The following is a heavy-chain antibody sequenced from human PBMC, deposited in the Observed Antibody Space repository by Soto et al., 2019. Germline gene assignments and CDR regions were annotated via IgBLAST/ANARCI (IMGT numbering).Heavy chain of an antibody. CDR2: ISYDGSNK. D-gene: IGHD6-13*01. V-gene: IGHV3-30*18. J-gene: IGHJ6*02. CDR3: AKDLVSCGAHGAPLEPMDV. Sequence: QVQLVESGGGVVQPGRSLRLSCAVSGFTFSSYGMHWVRQAPDKGLEWVAVISYDGSNKYYADSVKGRFTISRDTSKNTLYLPMNSLRTEDTGVYYGAKDLVSCGAHGAPLEPMDVWGQGPTVTVSS. CDR1: GFTFSSYG.